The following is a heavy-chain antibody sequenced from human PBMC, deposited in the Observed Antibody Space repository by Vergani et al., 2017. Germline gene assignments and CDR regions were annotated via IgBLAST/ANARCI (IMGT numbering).Heavy chain of an antibody. J-gene: IGHJ4*02. V-gene: IGHV3-7*01. Sequence: EVQLVESGGGLVQPGGSLRLSCAASGFTFSSYWMSWVRQAPGKGLEWVANIKQDGSEKYYVDSVKGRFTISRDNAKNSLYLQMNSLRAEDTAVYYCARAVDGTYYDYVWGSYRTVAFDYWGQGTLVTVSS. CDR2: IKQDGSEK. D-gene: IGHD3-16*02. CDR3: ARAVDGTYYDYVWGSYRTVAFDY. CDR1: GFTFSSYW.